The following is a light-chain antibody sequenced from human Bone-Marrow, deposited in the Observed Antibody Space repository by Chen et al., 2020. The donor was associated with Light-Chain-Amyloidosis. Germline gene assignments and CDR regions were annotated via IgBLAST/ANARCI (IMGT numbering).Light chain of an antibody. CDR2: VVA. V-gene: IGLV2-14*03. Sequence: QPALPQPASVSGSPGQSNTIPCTGTSSDVGGYNSFSWYQQHPGKAPKLIIYVVASRPSGVPNRFSGSKSGNTASLTISGLQAEDEADYYCSSYTTTNTLVFGGGTKLTVL. CDR3: SSYTTTNTLV. J-gene: IGLJ2*01. CDR1: SSDVGGYNS.